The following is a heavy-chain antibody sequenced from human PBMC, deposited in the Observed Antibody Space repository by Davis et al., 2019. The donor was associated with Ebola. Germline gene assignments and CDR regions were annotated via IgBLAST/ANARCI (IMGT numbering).Heavy chain of an antibody. CDR1: GYSFTTYW. V-gene: IGHV5-51*01. CDR3: ARLGQYSSSSVDY. CDR2: IFPGDSDT. J-gene: IGHJ4*02. Sequence: GESLKISCKASGYSFTTYWIVWVRQMPGKGLECMGIIFPGDSDTRYSPSFQGQVTISADKSITTAYLQWSSLKASDTAMYYCARLGQYSSSSVDYWGQGTLVTVSS. D-gene: IGHD6-6*01.